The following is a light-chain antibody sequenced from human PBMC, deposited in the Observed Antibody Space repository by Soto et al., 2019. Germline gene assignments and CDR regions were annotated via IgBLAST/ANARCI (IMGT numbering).Light chain of an antibody. CDR1: QSVSSGD. V-gene: IGKV3-20*01. Sequence: VLTQSPGTLSLSPGERATLFCRAGQSVSSGDLAWYQQKPGQAPRLLIYGASNRATGIPDKFSGSGSGTEFTLTISSLEPEDVAVYYCQHYRSSPLTFGGGTKVEIK. CDR2: GAS. J-gene: IGKJ4*01. CDR3: QHYRSSPLT.